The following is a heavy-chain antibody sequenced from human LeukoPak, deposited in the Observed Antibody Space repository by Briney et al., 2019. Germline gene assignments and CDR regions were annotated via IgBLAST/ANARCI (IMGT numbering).Heavy chain of an antibody. Sequence: GGSLRLSCAASGFMFSSNWMSWVRLAPGKGLEWVANIKEDGTETYYVDSVKGRFTISRDNAKNSLYLQMNSLRVEDTAVYYCAKALRVTATKDYFDYWGQGTLVTVSS. CDR2: IKEDGTET. D-gene: IGHD2-21*02. J-gene: IGHJ4*02. V-gene: IGHV3-7*03. CDR1: GFMFSSNW. CDR3: AKALRVTATKDYFDY.